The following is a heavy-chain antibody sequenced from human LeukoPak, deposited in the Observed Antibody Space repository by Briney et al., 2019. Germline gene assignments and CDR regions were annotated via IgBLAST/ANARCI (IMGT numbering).Heavy chain of an antibody. Sequence: SETLSLTCAVYGGSFSGFYWSWIRPPPGKGVEWIGKINHSGGTNYNPSLKSRVTISVDTSKNQFSLKLSSVTAADTAVYYCARGGHGYSYGLKDAFDIWGQGTMVTVSS. CDR2: INHSGGT. V-gene: IGHV4-34*01. D-gene: IGHD5-18*01. CDR1: GGSFSGFY. CDR3: ARGGHGYSYGLKDAFDI. J-gene: IGHJ3*02.